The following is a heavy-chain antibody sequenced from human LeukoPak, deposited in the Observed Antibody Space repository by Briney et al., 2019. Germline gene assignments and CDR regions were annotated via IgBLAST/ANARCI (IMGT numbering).Heavy chain of an antibody. Sequence: GGSLRLSCAASGFTFSSYEMNWVRQAPGKGLEWVSSISSSSSYIYYADSVKGRFTISRDNAKNSLYLQMNSLRAEDTAVYYCAKEGILWFGEGYMDVWGKGTTVTISS. CDR2: ISSSSSYI. V-gene: IGHV3-21*01. D-gene: IGHD3-10*01. CDR3: AKEGILWFGEGYMDV. J-gene: IGHJ6*03. CDR1: GFTFSSYE.